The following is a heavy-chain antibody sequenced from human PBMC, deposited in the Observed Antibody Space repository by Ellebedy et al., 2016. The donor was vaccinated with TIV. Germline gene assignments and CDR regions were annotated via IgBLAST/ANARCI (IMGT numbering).Heavy chain of an antibody. CDR3: AREGGQGNGEIDH. CDR2: MNPNSGAT. V-gene: IGHV1-8*01. J-gene: IGHJ4*02. CDR1: GYTFTSYT. Sequence: AASVKVSCKSSGYTFTSYTIHWVRQASGQGLEWMGWMNPNSGATGYSLKFQGRVTMTTNRSVSTAYMELLSLTSADTAMYYCAREGGQGNGEIDHWGQGTLVTVSS. D-gene: IGHD4-17*01.